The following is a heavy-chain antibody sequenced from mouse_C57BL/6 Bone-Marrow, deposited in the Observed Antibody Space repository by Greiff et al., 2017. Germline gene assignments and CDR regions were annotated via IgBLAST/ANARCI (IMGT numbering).Heavy chain of an antibody. CDR3: ARLGHDDGWFAMDY. V-gene: IGHV1-63*01. J-gene: IGHJ4*01. D-gene: IGHD2-3*01. CDR2: IYPGGGGT. Sequence: VQLQQPGAELVRPGTSVKMSCKASGYTFTNYWMRWVKQRPGRGLEWIGGIYPGGGGTKYNEKFKSKATLTADKPSSTAYMQFSSLTSEDSAVYYWARLGHDDGWFAMDYWGQGTSATVSS. CDR1: GYTFTNYW.